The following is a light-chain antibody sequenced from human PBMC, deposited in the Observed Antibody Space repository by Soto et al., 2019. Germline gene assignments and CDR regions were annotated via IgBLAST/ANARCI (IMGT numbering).Light chain of an antibody. CDR2: AAS. CDR1: QDISNY. CDR3: QQLNTLPFT. J-gene: IGKJ5*01. V-gene: IGKV1-9*01. Sequence: DIQLTQSPSFLSASVGDRVTITCRASQDISNYLVWYQQKPGKAPKPLIYAASTLQSGVPSRFSGSGSGTEFTLTISSLQPEDFATYHCQQLNTLPFTFGQGTRRENK.